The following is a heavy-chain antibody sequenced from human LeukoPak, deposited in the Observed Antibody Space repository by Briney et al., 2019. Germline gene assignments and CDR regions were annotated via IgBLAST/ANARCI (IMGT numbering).Heavy chain of an antibody. Sequence: SETLSLTCSVSGASISSYSWSWIRQPPGKGLEWIGYKYYTGTTNYNPSLKSRVTISVDTSKNQLSLKVTSVTAADTAVYYCAAGGLHGDHWYLDLWGSGTLVTVSS. J-gene: IGHJ2*01. CDR2: KYYTGTT. D-gene: IGHD4-17*01. CDR3: AAGGLHGDHWYLDL. CDR1: GASISSYS. V-gene: IGHV4-59*01.